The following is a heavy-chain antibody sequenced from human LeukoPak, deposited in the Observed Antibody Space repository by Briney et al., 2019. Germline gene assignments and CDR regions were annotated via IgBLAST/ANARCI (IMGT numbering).Heavy chain of an antibody. Sequence: GGSLRLSCAASGFTFSNAWMSWVRQAPGKGLEWVGRIKSKTDGGTTDYAAPVKGRFTISRDDSKNTLYLQMNSLKTEDTAVYCCTTDIVVVVAAYLGQADYWGQGTLVTVSS. V-gene: IGHV3-15*01. CDR3: TTDIVVVVAAYLGQADY. CDR2: IKSKTDGGTT. CDR1: GFTFSNAW. D-gene: IGHD2-15*01. J-gene: IGHJ4*02.